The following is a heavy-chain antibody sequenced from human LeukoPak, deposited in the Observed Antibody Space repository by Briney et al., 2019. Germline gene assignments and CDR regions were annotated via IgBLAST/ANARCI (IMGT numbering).Heavy chain of an antibody. Sequence: GGSLRLSCAASGFSFSGCGMYWVRQAPGKGLEWVAFVGYDGTNKYYTESVKGRFTVSRDNSKNTLFLQMDSLRSEDTAVYYCATWASSILGTDCWGQGTLVTVSS. J-gene: IGHJ4*02. CDR3: ATWASSILGTDC. V-gene: IGHV3-30*02. CDR2: VGYDGTNK. D-gene: IGHD3-3*01. CDR1: GFSFSGCG.